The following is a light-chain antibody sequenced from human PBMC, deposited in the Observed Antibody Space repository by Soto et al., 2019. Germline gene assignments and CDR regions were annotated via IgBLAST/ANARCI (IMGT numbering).Light chain of an antibody. J-gene: IGKJ5*01. V-gene: IGKV2-30*01. CDR1: QSLVYSDGNTY. CDR3: MQFTQWPLT. Sequence: DVVMTQSPLSLPVTLGQPASISCRSSQSLVYSDGNTYLYWFLQRPGQSPRRLIYQVSNRDSGVPERFSGSGSGTDFTLKISRVEAEDVGVYYCMQFTQWPLTFGQGTRLEIK. CDR2: QVS.